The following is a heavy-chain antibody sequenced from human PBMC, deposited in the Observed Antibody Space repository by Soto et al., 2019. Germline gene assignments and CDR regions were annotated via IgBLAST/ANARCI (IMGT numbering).Heavy chain of an antibody. Sequence: SETLSLTCAVYGGSFSDYYWCWVRQPSGKGLEWIGEIDHSGRTKYNPSLKSRVTFFIDTSKNQLSLKLNSVTAADTAVYYCASYYCRTGSCYFDPWCQGSLVTVSS. CDR2: IDHSGRT. CDR1: GGSFSDYY. CDR3: ASYYCRTGSCYFDP. D-gene: IGHD2-15*01. J-gene: IGHJ5*02. V-gene: IGHV4-34*01.